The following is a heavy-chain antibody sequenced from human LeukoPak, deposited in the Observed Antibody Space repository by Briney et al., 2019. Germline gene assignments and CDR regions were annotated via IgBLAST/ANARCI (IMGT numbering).Heavy chain of an antibody. CDR3: AKWPID. CDR2: IYYSGST. Sequence: SETLSLTCTVSGGSISSGNYYWAWIRQPPGKGLECIGSIYYSGSTYYNPSLKSRVTISVDTSKNQFFLKVNFVTATDTAVYYCAKWPIDWGQGTLVTVSS. J-gene: IGHJ4*02. CDR1: GGSISSGNYY. V-gene: IGHV4-39*01. D-gene: IGHD2-8*01.